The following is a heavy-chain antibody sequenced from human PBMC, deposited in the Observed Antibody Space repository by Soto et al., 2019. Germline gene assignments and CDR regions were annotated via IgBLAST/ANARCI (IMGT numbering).Heavy chain of an antibody. CDR3: ARVSTVGKGYYYGMDV. CDR1: GGSISSYY. V-gene: IGHV4-59*01. J-gene: IGHJ6*01. Sequence: PSETLSLTCTVSGGSISSYYWSWIRQPPGKGLEWIGYIYYSGSTNYNPSLKSRVTISVDTSKNQFSLKLSSVTAADTAAYYCARVSTVGKGYYYGMDVWGQGTTGTV. D-gene: IGHD4-17*01. CDR2: IYYSGST.